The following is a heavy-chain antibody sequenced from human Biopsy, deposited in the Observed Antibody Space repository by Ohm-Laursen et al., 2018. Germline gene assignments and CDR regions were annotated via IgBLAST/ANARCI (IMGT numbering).Heavy chain of an antibody. D-gene: IGHD4-17*01. J-gene: IGHJ6*02. V-gene: IGHV3-9*01. Sequence: SLRLSCTASGFTFDDYAMHWVRQVPGKGLEWVSGISWNSDDIGYADSVKGRFTISRDNARNALHLQMNSLRIKDTALYYCAKDLGLNYSDRFLFYYGMDVWGRGTTVTVSS. CDR2: ISWNSDDI. CDR1: GFTFDDYA. CDR3: AKDLGLNYSDRFLFYYGMDV.